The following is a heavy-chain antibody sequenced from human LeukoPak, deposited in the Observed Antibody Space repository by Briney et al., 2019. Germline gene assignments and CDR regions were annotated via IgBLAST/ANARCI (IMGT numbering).Heavy chain of an antibody. CDR3: ARVDGDYGYFYFDH. J-gene: IGHJ4*02. Sequence: GGSLRLSCAASGFTFSSYWMSWVRQAPGKGMEWVANIKQDGREKYYVDSVKGRFTISRDNAKNSLYLQMNSLRAEDTAVYYCARVDGDYGYFYFDHWGQGTLVTVSS. D-gene: IGHD4-17*01. CDR1: GFTFSSYW. V-gene: IGHV3-7*01. CDR2: IKQDGREK.